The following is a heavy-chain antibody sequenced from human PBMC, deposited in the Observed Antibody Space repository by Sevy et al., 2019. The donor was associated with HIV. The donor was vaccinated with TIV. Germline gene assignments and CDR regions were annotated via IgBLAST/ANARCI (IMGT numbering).Heavy chain of an antibody. D-gene: IGHD2-21*01. CDR3: ARDGGLVDGGFDY. CDR2: IFFSGRT. CDR1: GGSIGRNSYD. V-gene: IGHV4-39*02. Sequence: SETLSLTCIVSGGSIGRNSYDWGWIRQSPGKGLEWIGSIFFSGRTNYATSLKSRVTISVDKSKNQLSLQMRSVTATDTALYYCARDGGLVDGGFDYWGQGTLVTVSS. J-gene: IGHJ4*02.